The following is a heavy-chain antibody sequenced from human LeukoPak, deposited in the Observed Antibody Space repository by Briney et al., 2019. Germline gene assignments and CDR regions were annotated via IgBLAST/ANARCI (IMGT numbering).Heavy chain of an antibody. J-gene: IGHJ6*03. CDR3: ATVPVRAAASYYYYHMDV. CDR1: GFTFSSYG. CDR2: IRYDEIIK. Sequence: GGSLRLSCAASGFTFSSYGMHWVRQAPGKGLEWLAFIRYDEIIKHYADSVKGRFTISRDDSKKSLFLHMSSLRPEDTAVYYCATVPVRAAASYYYYHMDVWGNGTMVTVSS. D-gene: IGHD6-13*01. V-gene: IGHV3-30*02.